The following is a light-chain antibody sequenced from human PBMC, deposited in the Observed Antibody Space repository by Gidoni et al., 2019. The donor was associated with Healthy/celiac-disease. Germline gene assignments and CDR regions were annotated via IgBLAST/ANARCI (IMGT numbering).Light chain of an antibody. J-gene: IGKJ1*01. CDR1: QSISSY. Sequence: DIQRTQSPSSLSASVGDRVTITCRASQSISSYLNWYQQKPGKAPKLLIYAASSLQSGVPSRFSCSGSGTDFTLTISSLQPEDFATYYCQQSYSTPRTFGQGTKVEIK. CDR2: AAS. CDR3: QQSYSTPRT. V-gene: IGKV1-39*01.